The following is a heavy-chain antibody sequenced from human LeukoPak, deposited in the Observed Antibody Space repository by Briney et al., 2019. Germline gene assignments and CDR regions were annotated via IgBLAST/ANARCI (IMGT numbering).Heavy chain of an antibody. D-gene: IGHD3-3*01. CDR3: ARGCYGVSSEWLLRPDGGYYYYMDV. CDR2: INHSGST. Sequence: SETLSLTCAVYGGSFSGYYWSWIRQPPGKGLEWIGEINHSGSTKYNPSLKRRVTISVDTSKNQFSLKLSSVTAADTAVYYCARGCYGVSSEWLLRPDGGYYYYMDVWGKGTTVTVSS. CDR1: GGSFSGYY. V-gene: IGHV4-34*01. J-gene: IGHJ6*03.